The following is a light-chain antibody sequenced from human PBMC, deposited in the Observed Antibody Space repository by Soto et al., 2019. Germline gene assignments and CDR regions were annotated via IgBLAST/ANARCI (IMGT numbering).Light chain of an antibody. Sequence: QSALTQPASVSGSPGQSITISCTGTSSDVGGYDFVSWYQQHPGQAPKLMIYEVTNRPSGVSNRFSGSKSANTASLIISGLQAEDEADYYCSSYTSSSTLLYVFGNGTKVTVL. CDR3: SSYTSSSTLLYV. J-gene: IGLJ1*01. CDR2: EVT. V-gene: IGLV2-14*01. CDR1: SSDVGGYDF.